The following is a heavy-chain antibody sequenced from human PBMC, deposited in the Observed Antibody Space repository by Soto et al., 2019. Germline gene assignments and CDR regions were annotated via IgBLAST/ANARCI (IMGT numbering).Heavy chain of an antibody. D-gene: IGHD2-2*01. Sequence: QVQLVQSGAEVKKPGASVKVSCKASGYTFTSYAMHWVRQAPGQRLEWMGWINAGNGNTKYSQKFQGTVTITRDTSASTAYMELSSLSSEDTAVYYCAREYCSSTSCYIRWFDPWGQGTLVTVSS. J-gene: IGHJ5*02. CDR2: INAGNGNT. CDR3: AREYCSSTSCYIRWFDP. CDR1: GYTFTSYA. V-gene: IGHV1-3*01.